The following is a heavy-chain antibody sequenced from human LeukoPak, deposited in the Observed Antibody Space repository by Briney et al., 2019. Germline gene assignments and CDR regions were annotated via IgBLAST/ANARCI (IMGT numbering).Heavy chain of an antibody. Sequence: NPGGSLRLSCAASGFTFTNAWMSWVRQPPGKGLEWVGRIKSKTDGGTTDYAAPVKGRFTISRDDSKDTLYLQMNSLKTEDIAVYYCATEYYGAYNYWGQGTLVTVSS. J-gene: IGHJ4*02. V-gene: IGHV3-15*01. D-gene: IGHD4-17*01. CDR3: ATEYYGAYNY. CDR1: GFTFTNAW. CDR2: IKSKTDGGTT.